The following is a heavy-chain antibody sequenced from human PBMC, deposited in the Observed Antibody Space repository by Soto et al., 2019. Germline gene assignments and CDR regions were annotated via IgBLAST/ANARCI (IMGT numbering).Heavy chain of an antibody. CDR3: ARPSRSYSSPLDS. CDR1: GFTFSYYA. D-gene: IGHD6-19*01. Sequence: GGSLRLSCAASGFTFSYYAMNWVRQAPGKGLEWVSGISGSGGNTYYADSVKGRFTISRDNSKNTLYLQMNSLRAEDTAVYYCARPSRSYSSPLDSWGQGTLVTVSS. J-gene: IGHJ4*02. CDR2: ISGSGGNT. V-gene: IGHV3-23*01.